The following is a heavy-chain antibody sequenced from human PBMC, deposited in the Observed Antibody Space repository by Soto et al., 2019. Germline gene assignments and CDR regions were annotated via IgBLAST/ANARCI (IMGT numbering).Heavy chain of an antibody. CDR2: IYHSGST. V-gene: IGHV4-4*02. J-gene: IGHJ5*02. CDR1: GGSISSSNW. Sequence: LSLTCAVSGGSISSSNWWSWVRQPPGKGLEWIGEIYHSGSTNYNPSLKSRVTISVDKSKNQFSLKLSSVTAADTAVYYCARGIVVVVAATRVNWFDPWGQGTLVTVSS. CDR3: ARGIVVVVAATRVNWFDP. D-gene: IGHD2-15*01.